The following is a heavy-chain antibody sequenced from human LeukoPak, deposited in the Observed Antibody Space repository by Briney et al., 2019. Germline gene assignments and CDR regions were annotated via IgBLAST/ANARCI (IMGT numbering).Heavy chain of an antibody. J-gene: IGHJ4*02. Sequence: SETLSLTCTVSGGSISSYYWSWLRQPPGKGLGWIGYIYYSGSTNYNPSLKSRVTMSVDTSKNQFSLKLSSVTAADTAVYYCARDLRWLDYWGQGTLVTVSS. V-gene: IGHV4-59*12. CDR3: ARDLRWLDY. D-gene: IGHD4-23*01. CDR2: IYYSGST. CDR1: GGSISSYY.